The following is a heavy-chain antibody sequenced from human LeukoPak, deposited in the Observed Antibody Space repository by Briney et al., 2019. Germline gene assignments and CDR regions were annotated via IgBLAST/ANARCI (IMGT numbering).Heavy chain of an antibody. CDR3: AKALGGSGSYRNWFDP. Sequence: GSLRLSCAASRFTFSSYAMSWVRQAPGKGLEWVSSISGSGGTTYYAESVKGRITISRDNSKNTLYLQMNSLGAEDTAIYYCAKALGGSGSYRNWFDPWGQGTLVTVSS. D-gene: IGHD1-26*01. CDR2: ISGSGGTT. J-gene: IGHJ5*02. CDR1: RFTFSSYA. V-gene: IGHV3-23*01.